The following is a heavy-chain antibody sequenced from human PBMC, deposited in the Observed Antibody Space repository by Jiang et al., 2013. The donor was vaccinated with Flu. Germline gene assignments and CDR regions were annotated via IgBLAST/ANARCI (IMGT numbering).Heavy chain of an antibody. CDR2: T. J-gene: IGHJ5*02. D-gene: IGHD3-22*01. Sequence: TKYNPSLKSRVTMSVDTAKSQFSLKLTSVTAADTAVYYCAGGDYYDSSGFYSWGQGTLVTVSS. V-gene: IGHV4-59*09. CDR3: AGGDYYDSSGFYS.